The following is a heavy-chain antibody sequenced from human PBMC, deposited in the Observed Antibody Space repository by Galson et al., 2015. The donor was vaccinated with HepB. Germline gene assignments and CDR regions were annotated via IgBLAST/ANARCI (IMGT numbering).Heavy chain of an antibody. CDR1: GGTFSSYT. V-gene: IGHV1-69*04. J-gene: IGHJ1*01. CDR2: IIPILGIA. CDR3: ARDRYDSSGSPLYFQH. Sequence: SVKVSCKASGGTFSSYTISWVRQAPGQGLEWMGRIIPILGIANYAQKFQGRVTITADKSTSTAYMELSSLRSEDTAVYYCARDRYDSSGSPLYFQHWGQGTLVTVSS. D-gene: IGHD3-22*01.